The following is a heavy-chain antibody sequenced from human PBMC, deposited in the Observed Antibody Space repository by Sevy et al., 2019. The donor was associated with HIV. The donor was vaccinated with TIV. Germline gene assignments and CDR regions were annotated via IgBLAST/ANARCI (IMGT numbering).Heavy chain of an antibody. V-gene: IGHV3-30*02. D-gene: IGHD3-22*01. CDR1: GFTFCSYG. CDR2: IRYDGSNK. Sequence: GGSLRLSCPASGFTFCSYGMHWVRQSPGKGLEWVAFIRYDGSNKYYADSVKGRFTISRDNSKNTLYLQMNSLRAEDTAVYYCAKDGSRITMIVVAQYYYDYWGQGTLVTVSS. J-gene: IGHJ4*02. CDR3: AKDGSRITMIVVAQYYYDY.